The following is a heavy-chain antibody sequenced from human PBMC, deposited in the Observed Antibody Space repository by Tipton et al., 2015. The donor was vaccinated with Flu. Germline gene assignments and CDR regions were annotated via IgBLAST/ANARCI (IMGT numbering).Heavy chain of an antibody. CDR1: GGSISSSSYY. CDR2: IDYSGST. J-gene: IGHJ2*01. D-gene: IGHD2-21*02. Sequence: LRLSCTVSGGSISSSSYYWGWIRQPPGKGLEWIGSIDYSGSTYYNPSLKSRVTISVDTSKNQFSLKLSSVTAADTAVYYCARGVVTALTKGWYFDLWGRGTLVTVSS. CDR3: ARGVVTALTKGWYFDL. V-gene: IGHV4-39*07.